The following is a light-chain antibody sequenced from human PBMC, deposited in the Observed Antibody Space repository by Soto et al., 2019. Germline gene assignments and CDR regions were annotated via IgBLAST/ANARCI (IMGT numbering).Light chain of an antibody. J-gene: IGLJ2*01. CDR3: SSFTSQSSLI. Sequence: QSVLTQPPSVSGAPGQRVTISCTGSSSNIGAGYDVHWYQQLPGTAPKLLIYGNNNRPSGVPDRFSGSKSGTSASLAITGLQAEDEADYYCSSFTSQSSLIFGGGTKLTVL. CDR2: GNN. CDR1: SSNIGAGYD. V-gene: IGLV1-40*01.